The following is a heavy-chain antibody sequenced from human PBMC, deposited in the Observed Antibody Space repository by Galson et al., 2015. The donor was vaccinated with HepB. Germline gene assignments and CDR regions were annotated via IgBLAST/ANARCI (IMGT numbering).Heavy chain of an antibody. CDR2: ISPYDGNT. CDR1: GYTFTTYS. CDR3: AKDHWDGDFRLTFDY. Sequence: SVKVSCKASGYTFTTYSISWVRQAPGQGLEWMGWISPYDGNTNYAQNLQGRVTMTTDTSTSTVYMEVRSLKFDDTAVYYCAKDHWDGDFRLTFDYWGRGTLVTVSS. D-gene: IGHD4-17*01. V-gene: IGHV1-18*01. J-gene: IGHJ4*02.